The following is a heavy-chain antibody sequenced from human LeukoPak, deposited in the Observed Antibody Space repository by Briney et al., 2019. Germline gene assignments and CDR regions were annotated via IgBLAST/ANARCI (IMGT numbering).Heavy chain of an antibody. CDR1: GGTFSSYA. V-gene: IGHV1-69*05. J-gene: IGHJ3*02. CDR3: ARGVADYYDSSGYYPRHDAFDI. D-gene: IGHD3-22*01. CDR2: IIPIFGTA. Sequence: SVKVSCKASGGTFSSYAISWVRQAPGQGLEWMGGIIPIFGTANYAQKFQGRVTITTDESTSTAYMELSSLRSEDTAVYYCARGVADYYDSSGYYPRHDAFDIWGQGTMVTVSS.